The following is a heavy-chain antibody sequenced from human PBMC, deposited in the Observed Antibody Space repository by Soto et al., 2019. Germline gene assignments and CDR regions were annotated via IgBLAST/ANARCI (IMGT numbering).Heavy chain of an antibody. CDR2: ITGSGGST. D-gene: IGHD6-19*01. Sequence: EVQLLESGGGLVQPGGSLRLSCAASGFTFSSYAMSWVRQAPGKGLEWVSGITGSGGSTYYADSVKGRFTISRDNSKDTLYLQMHSLRAEDTAVYYWAKPRPVAGTENFDYWGQGTLVTVSS. J-gene: IGHJ4*02. CDR3: AKPRPVAGTENFDY. V-gene: IGHV3-23*01. CDR1: GFTFSSYA.